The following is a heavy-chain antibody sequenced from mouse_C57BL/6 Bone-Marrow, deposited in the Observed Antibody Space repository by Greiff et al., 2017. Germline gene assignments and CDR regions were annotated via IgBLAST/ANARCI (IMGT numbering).Heavy chain of an antibody. J-gene: IGHJ2*01. CDR2: LNPNNGGT. CDR1: GYTFTDYY. Sequence: SGPELVKPGASVKISCKASGYTFTDYYMTWVQQSHGKSLEWIGDLNPNNGGTSYNQKFKGKATLTVDKSSSTAYMEIRSLTSEDSAVYYCARTGWDDYFDDWGQGTTLTVAS. V-gene: IGHV1-26*01. D-gene: IGHD4-1*01. CDR3: ARTGWDDYFDD.